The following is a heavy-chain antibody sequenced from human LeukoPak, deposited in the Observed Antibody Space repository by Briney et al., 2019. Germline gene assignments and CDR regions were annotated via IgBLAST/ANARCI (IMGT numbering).Heavy chain of an antibody. CDR3: ARDLSLYCSGGSCYSLNY. CDR2: ISYDGSTK. V-gene: IGHV3-30-3*01. CDR1: GFTFTTYT. J-gene: IGHJ4*02. Sequence: PGKSLRLSCAASGFTFTTYTMHWVRQVPGKGLEWVAIISYDGSTKYYADSVKGRFTISRDNAKNSLYLQMNSLRAEDTAVYYCARDLSLYCSGGSCYSLNYWGQGTLVTVSS. D-gene: IGHD2-15*01.